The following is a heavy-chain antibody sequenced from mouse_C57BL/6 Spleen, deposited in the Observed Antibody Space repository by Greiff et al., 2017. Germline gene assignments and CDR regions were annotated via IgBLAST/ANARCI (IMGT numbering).Heavy chain of an antibody. J-gene: IGHJ1*03. CDR1: GYTFTSYW. CDR3: ARTVVATYWYFDV. CDR2: IDPSDSET. Sequence: VKLKQPGAELVRPGSSVKLSCKASGYTFTSYWMHWVKQRPIQGLEWIGNIDPSDSETHYNQKFKDKATLTVDKSSSTAYMKLSSLTSEDSAVYYCARTVVATYWYFDVWGTGTTVTVAS. D-gene: IGHD1-1*01. V-gene: IGHV1-52*01.